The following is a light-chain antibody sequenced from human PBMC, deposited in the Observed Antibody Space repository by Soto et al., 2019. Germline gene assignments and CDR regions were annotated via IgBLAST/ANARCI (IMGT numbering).Light chain of an antibody. J-gene: IGKJ3*01. Sequence: EVVMTQSPATLSVSPGERGTLSCRASQTVGRNLAWYQQKPGQAPRLLIYGASTRATGIPARFSGSGSGTEFTLTISSLQSEDFAVYYCQQRSNRPPWTFGPGTKV. CDR2: GAS. CDR3: QQRSNRPPWT. CDR1: QTVGRN. V-gene: IGKV3-15*01.